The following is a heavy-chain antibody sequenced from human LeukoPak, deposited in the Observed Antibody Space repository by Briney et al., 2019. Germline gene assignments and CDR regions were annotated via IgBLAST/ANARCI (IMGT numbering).Heavy chain of an antibody. CDR1: GFTFSSSR. D-gene: IGHD3-3*01. J-gene: IGHJ4*02. CDR2: ISSSSSYI. Sequence: KPGGSLRLSCAVSGFTFSSSRMNWVRQAPGKGLEWVSSISSSSSYIYYADSVKGRFTISRDNAKNSLNLQMDSLRADDTAVYYCATSDDLWSGMANWGQGTLVTVSS. CDR3: ATSDDLWSGMAN. V-gene: IGHV3-21*01.